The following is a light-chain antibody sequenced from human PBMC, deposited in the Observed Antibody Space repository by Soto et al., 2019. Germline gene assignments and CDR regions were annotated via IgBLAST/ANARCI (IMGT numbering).Light chain of an antibody. CDR3: CSYAGSYTYV. CDR2: DVS. J-gene: IGLJ1*01. V-gene: IGLV2-11*01. CDR1: SSDVGGYNY. Sequence: QSVLTQPRSVSGSPGQSVTISCTGTSSDVGGYNYVSWYQQHPGKAPKLMIYDVSKRPSGVPDRSSGSKSGNTASLTISGLQAEDEADYYCCSYAGSYTYVFGTGTKVTV.